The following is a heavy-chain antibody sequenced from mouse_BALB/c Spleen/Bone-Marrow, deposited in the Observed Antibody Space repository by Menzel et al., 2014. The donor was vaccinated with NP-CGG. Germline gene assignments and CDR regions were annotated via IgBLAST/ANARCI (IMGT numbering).Heavy chain of an antibody. D-gene: IGHD1-1*02. Sequence: VQLQQSGAELVRPGASVKISCKAFGYTFTNHHINWVKQRPGQGLDWIGYFNPYNDYITYNQKFRGKATLTVDKSSSTANLELSSLTSEDSAVYYCVRRGGERVDYWGQGTTLTVSS. CDR1: GYTFTNHH. J-gene: IGHJ2*01. V-gene: IGHV1S45*01. CDR2: FNPYNDYI. CDR3: VRRGGERVDY.